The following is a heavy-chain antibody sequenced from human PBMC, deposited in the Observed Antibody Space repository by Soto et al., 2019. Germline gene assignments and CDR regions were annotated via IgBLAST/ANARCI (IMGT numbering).Heavy chain of an antibody. CDR3: AKGPDPGAFDI. Sequence: GGSLRLSCAASGFTFISYAMSWVRQAPGKGLEWVSTFRGTGDSTYYADSVKGRFTVSRDNSNNTLDLQMNGLRAEDTAVYYCAKGPDPGAFDIWGQGTMVTVSS. V-gene: IGHV3-23*01. CDR2: FRGTGDST. CDR1: GFTFISYA. D-gene: IGHD3-10*01. J-gene: IGHJ3*02.